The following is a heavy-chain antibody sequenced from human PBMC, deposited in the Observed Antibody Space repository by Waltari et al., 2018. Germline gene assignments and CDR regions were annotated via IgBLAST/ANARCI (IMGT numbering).Heavy chain of an antibody. J-gene: IGHJ6*03. D-gene: IGHD3-22*01. CDR1: GFTVRSNS. CDR3: ARERYYDTYYMDV. V-gene: IGHV3-53*01. CDR2: IYSGGST. Sequence: EVQLVESGGGLIQPGGSLRLSCAASGFTVRSNSMSWVRQAPGKGLEWVSVIYSGGSTYYADSVKGRFTISRDNSKNTLYLQMNSLRAEDTAVYYCARERYYDTYYMDVWGKGTTVTVSS.